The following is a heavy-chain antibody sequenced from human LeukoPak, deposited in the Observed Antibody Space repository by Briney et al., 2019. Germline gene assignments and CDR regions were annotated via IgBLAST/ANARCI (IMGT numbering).Heavy chain of an antibody. J-gene: IGHJ4*02. CDR2: INHSGST. V-gene: IGHV4-34*01. CDR3: QSRFLEWLLDY. Sequence: SETLSLTCAVYGGSFSGYYWSWIRQPPGKGLEWIGEINHSGSTNYNPSLKSRVTISVDTSKNQFSLKLNSVTAADTAMYYCQSRFLEWLLDYWGQGTLVTVSS. D-gene: IGHD3-3*01. CDR1: GGSFSGYY.